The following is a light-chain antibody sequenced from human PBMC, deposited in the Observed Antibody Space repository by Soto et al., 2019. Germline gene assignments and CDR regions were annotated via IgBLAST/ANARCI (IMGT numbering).Light chain of an antibody. Sequence: DIQMTQSPSSLSASVGDRVTITCQASQDISHYLNWYQQKPGKAPRLLIYDASNLETGVPSRFSGRGSGTDFTFTISSLQPEDIATYFCQQYDNLPLTFGGGTKVRIK. CDR3: QQYDNLPLT. J-gene: IGKJ4*01. V-gene: IGKV1-33*01. CDR1: QDISHY. CDR2: DAS.